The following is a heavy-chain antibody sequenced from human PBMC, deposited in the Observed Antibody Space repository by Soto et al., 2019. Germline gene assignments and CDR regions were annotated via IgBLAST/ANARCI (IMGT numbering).Heavy chain of an antibody. V-gene: IGHV4-4*07. CDR3: ARSLGSAAGWSFDV. CDR1: GGSMSDYF. J-gene: IGHJ4*02. Sequence: SETLSLTCTVSGGSMSDYFWTWIRLPAGKRLEWIGRKSISGSTDYNPSLKGRASMSVDTSKNQFSLRLISVTAADTALYYCARSLGSAAGWSFDVWGQGILVTVSS. D-gene: IGHD6-19*01. CDR2: KSISGST.